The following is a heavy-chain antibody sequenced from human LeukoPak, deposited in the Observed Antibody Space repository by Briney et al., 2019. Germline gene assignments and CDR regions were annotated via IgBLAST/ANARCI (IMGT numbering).Heavy chain of an antibody. D-gene: IGHD1-14*01. J-gene: IGHJ3*02. V-gene: IGHV4-30-2*01. CDR2: IYHSGST. CDR1: GGSISSGGYY. Sequence: SQTLSLTCTVSGGSISSGGYYWSWIRQPPGKGLEWIGYIYHSGSTYYNPSLKNRVTISVDRSKNQFSLKLSSVTAADTAVYYCARARNRDAFDIWGQGTMVTVSS. CDR3: ARARNRDAFDI.